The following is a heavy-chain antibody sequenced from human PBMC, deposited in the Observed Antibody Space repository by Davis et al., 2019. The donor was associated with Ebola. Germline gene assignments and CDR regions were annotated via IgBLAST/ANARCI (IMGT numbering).Heavy chain of an antibody. CDR1: GYTFTGSY. V-gene: IGHV1-2*06. Sequence: AASVKVSCKASGYTFTGSYMHWVRQAPGQGLAWMGRINPNSGATNYAQKFQGRVTMTRNTSKSTAYMELSSLRLEDTAVYYCARGYLLQGSGTMAYWGQGTLVTVSS. CDR2: INPNSGAT. D-gene: IGHD3-10*01. J-gene: IGHJ4*02. CDR3: ARGYLLQGSGTMAY.